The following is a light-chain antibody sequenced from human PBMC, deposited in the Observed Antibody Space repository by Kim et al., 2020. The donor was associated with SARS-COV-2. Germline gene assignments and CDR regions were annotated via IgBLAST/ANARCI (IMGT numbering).Light chain of an antibody. Sequence: ASGGEIVTITCRASQGISKYLAGFQQKPGKAPTSLIYAAYSLQNGVPSKFIGSGSGTDFTLTISSLQPEDFATYDCQQYNDYPRTFGQGTKVDIK. V-gene: IGKV1-16*02. CDR3: QQYNDYPRT. CDR1: QGISKY. J-gene: IGKJ1*01. CDR2: AAY.